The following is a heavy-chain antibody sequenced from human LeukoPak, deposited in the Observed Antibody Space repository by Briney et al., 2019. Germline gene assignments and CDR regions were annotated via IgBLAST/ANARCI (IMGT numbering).Heavy chain of an antibody. CDR1: GFTVNSNY. J-gene: IGHJ4*02. V-gene: IGHV3-53*01. CDR2: LYNTGNT. CDR3: ARLTPAAGRLYFVD. D-gene: IGHD6-13*01. Sequence: GGSLRLSCAASGFTVNSNYLSWVRQAPGKGLEWVSTLYNTGNTYYADSVKDRFSISRDNSKNTLFLQMNSLRAEDTAVYYCARLTPAAGRLYFVDWGPGTLVTVSS.